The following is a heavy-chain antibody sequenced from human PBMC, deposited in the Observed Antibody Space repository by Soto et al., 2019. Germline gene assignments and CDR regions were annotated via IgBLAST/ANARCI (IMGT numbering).Heavy chain of an antibody. CDR2: IYYSGST. V-gene: IGHV4-31*03. D-gene: IGHD6-13*01. J-gene: IGHJ5*02. Sequence: PSETLSLTCTVSGGSISSGVYYWSWIRQHPGKGLEWIGYIYYSGSTYYNPSLKSRVTISVDTSKNQFSLKLSSVTAADTAVYYCARAEGDSWYSSWFDPWGQGTLVTVSS. CDR1: GGSISSGVYY. CDR3: ARAEGDSWYSSWFDP.